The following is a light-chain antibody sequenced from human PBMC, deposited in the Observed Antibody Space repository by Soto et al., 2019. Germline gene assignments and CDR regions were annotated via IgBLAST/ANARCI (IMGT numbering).Light chain of an antibody. Sequence: QSVLTQPPSVSGAQGQRVTISCTGSSSNIGAGYDVHWYHQLPGTAPKLLIYGNSNRPSGVPDRFSGSKAGTSASLAITGLQAEDVSDYYCQSYDSSLSGFYDFGTGTKLTVL. CDR3: QSYDSSLSGFYD. V-gene: IGLV1-40*01. CDR1: SSNIGAGYD. CDR2: GNS. J-gene: IGLJ1*01.